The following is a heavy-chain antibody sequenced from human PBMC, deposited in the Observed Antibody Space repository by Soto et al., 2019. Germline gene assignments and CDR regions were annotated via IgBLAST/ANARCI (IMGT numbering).Heavy chain of an antibody. Sequence: PSETLSLTCTVSGGSISSSSYYWGWIRQPPGKGLEWIGSIYYSGSTYYNPSLKSRVTISVDTSRNQFSLKLSSVTAADTAVYYRARSYCSSTSCYTDNYYYYYGMDVWGQGTTVTVSS. J-gene: IGHJ6*02. CDR1: GGSISSSSYY. CDR3: ARSYCSSTSCYTDNYYYYYGMDV. D-gene: IGHD2-2*02. V-gene: IGHV4-39*01. CDR2: IYYSGST.